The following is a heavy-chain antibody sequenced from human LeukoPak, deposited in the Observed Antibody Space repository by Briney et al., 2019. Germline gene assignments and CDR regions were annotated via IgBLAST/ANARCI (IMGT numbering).Heavy chain of an antibody. V-gene: IGHV4-59*12. CDR3: ARENYDSSGYYTIIFFDY. CDR1: GGSFSSYY. Sequence: SETLSLTCTVSGGSFSSYYWSWIRQPPGKGLEWIGYIYYSGSTNYNPSLKSRVTISVDTSKNQFSLKLSSVTAADTAVYYCARENYDSSGYYTIIFFDYWGQGTLVTVSS. CDR2: IYYSGST. D-gene: IGHD3-22*01. J-gene: IGHJ4*02.